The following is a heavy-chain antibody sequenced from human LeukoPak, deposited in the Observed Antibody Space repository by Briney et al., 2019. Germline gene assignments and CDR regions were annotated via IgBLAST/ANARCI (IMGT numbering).Heavy chain of an antibody. Sequence: SVKVSCKASGGTFSSYAISWVRQAPGQGLEWMGGIIPIFGTANYAQKFQGRVTITADESTSTAYMELSSLRSEDTAVYYCARATYYYDSSGYSNFDYWGQGTLVTVPS. CDR3: ARATYYYDSSGYSNFDY. CDR1: GGTFSSYA. D-gene: IGHD3-22*01. V-gene: IGHV1-69*13. CDR2: IIPIFGTA. J-gene: IGHJ4*02.